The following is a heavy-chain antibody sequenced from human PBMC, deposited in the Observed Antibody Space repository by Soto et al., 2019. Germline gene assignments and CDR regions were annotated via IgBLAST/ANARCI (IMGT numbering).Heavy chain of an antibody. Sequence: SVKVSFKASGGTFSSYAFSWVRQAPGQGLEWMGGIIPIFGTASYAQKFQGRVTITADESTSTAYMELSSLRSEDTAVYYCARARYSSSWYGFNYYYGMDVWGQGTTVTVSS. D-gene: IGHD6-13*01. CDR1: GGTFSSYA. J-gene: IGHJ6*02. CDR3: ARARYSSSWYGFNYYYGMDV. CDR2: IIPIFGTA. V-gene: IGHV1-69*13.